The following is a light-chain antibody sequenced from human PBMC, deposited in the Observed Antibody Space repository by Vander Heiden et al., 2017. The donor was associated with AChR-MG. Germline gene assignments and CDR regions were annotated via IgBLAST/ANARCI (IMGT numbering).Light chain of an antibody. CDR3: EEASNFPIT. J-gene: IGKJ5*01. CDR2: SAS. CDR1: QSIRTW. Sequence: DIQMTQSPSSVSASVGDRVTITCRASQSIRTWLAWYQQKPGQAPRLLIYSASTLASGVPSRFSGSGSGTGFTLTISGLQPEDFATYYCEEASNFPITYGQGTRLEIK. V-gene: IGKV1-12*01.